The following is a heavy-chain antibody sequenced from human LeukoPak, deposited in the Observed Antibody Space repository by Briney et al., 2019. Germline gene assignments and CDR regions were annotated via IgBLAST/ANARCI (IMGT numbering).Heavy chain of an antibody. J-gene: IGHJ4*02. D-gene: IGHD3-10*01. V-gene: IGHV4-34*01. Sequence: PSETLSLTCAVSGGSLSGYYWSLIRQPPRKGLEWIGEINHSGSTNYNPSLKSRVTISIDTSKNQSSLKLSSVTAADTAVYYCARGDPYYHGSGSYSPYYFDYWGQGTLVTVSS. CDR1: GGSLSGYY. CDR3: ARGDPYYHGSGSYSPYYFDY. CDR2: INHSGST.